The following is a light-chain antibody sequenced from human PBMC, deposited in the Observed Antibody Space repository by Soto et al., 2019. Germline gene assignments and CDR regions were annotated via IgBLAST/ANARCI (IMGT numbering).Light chain of an antibody. CDR3: QQYNNWIT. J-gene: IGKJ5*01. Sequence: ENVMRQSPATLSVSPGERATLSCRASQSVSSNLAWYQQKPGQAPRLLIYGASTRATGIPARFSGSGSGTEFTLTISSLQSEDFAVYYCQQYNNWITFGQGTRLEI. V-gene: IGKV3-15*01. CDR2: GAS. CDR1: QSVSSN.